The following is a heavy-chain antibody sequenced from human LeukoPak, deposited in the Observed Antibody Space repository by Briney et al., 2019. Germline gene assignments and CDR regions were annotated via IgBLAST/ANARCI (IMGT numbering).Heavy chain of an antibody. J-gene: IGHJ4*02. Sequence: GGSLRLSCAASGFTFSSYAMHWVRQAPGKGLEWVAVISYEGSNKYYADSVKGRFTISRDNSKNTLYLQMNSLRAEDTAVYYCARDRGYSYGYLDYWGQGTLVTVSS. CDR1: GFTFSSYA. D-gene: IGHD5-18*01. V-gene: IGHV3-30-3*01. CDR2: ISYEGSNK. CDR3: ARDRGYSYGYLDY.